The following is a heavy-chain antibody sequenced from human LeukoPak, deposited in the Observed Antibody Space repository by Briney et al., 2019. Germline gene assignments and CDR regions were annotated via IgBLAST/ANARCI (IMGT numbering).Heavy chain of an antibody. Sequence: SVKVSCKASGGTFSSYAISWVRQAPGQRLEWMGRIIPIFGTANYAQKFQGRVTITTDESTSTAYMELSSLRSEDTAVYYCARHTYSYGYNLDYWGQGTLVTVSS. J-gene: IGHJ4*02. D-gene: IGHD5-18*01. CDR3: ARHTYSYGYNLDY. V-gene: IGHV1-69*05. CDR2: IIPIFGTA. CDR1: GGTFSSYA.